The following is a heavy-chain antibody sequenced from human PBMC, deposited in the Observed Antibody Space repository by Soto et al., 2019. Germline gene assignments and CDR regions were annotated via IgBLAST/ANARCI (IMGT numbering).Heavy chain of an antibody. CDR2: VGGGGGTT. Sequence: GGSLRLSCTASGFSFSSYAMSWVRQAPGGGLEWVSFVGGGGGTTFSADSVKGRFTISRDNSKNTVYLQMSSLRPEDTAIYYCAKGTYYYGSAPYYFDYWGQGTLVTVSS. J-gene: IGHJ4*02. CDR1: GFSFSSYA. V-gene: IGHV3-23*01. D-gene: IGHD3-10*01. CDR3: AKGTYYYGSAPYYFDY.